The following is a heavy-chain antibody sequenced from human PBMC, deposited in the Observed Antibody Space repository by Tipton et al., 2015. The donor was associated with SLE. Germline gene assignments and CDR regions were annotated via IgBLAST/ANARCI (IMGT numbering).Heavy chain of an antibody. CDR3: ARECSGTGCLDY. D-gene: IGHD2-8*02. Sequence: QSGPEVKKPGASVKVSCKTSGYTFTTYGFSWVRQAPGQGPEWMGWISAYNGNTNYAQNLQGRVTMTTDTSTSTAYMELRSLRSDDTAVYYCARECSGTGCLDYWGQGTLVTVSS. CDR2: ISAYNGNT. J-gene: IGHJ4*02. V-gene: IGHV1-18*01. CDR1: GYTFTTYG.